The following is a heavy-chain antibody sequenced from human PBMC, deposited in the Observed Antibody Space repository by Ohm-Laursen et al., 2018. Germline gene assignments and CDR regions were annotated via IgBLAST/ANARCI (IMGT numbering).Heavy chain of an antibody. Sequence: SLRLSCSASGFSFSDYEMNWVRQAPGKGLEWVSSIDSSGTYRYNADSMKGRFTISRDNAKNSLYLQMNSLTVEDTAVYYCAREPGNWGYTWFDPWGQGTLVTVSS. CDR3: AREPGNWGYTWFDP. D-gene: IGHD7-27*01. J-gene: IGHJ5*02. V-gene: IGHV3-48*03. CDR1: GFSFSDYE. CDR2: IDSSGTYR.